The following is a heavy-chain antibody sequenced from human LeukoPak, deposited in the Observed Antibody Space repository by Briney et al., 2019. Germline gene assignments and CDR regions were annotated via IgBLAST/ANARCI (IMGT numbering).Heavy chain of an antibody. V-gene: IGHV3-23*01. CDR3: AKVPSNSSWYGRVS. CDR2: ISGSGGST. Sequence: GGSLRLSCAGSDFSFITYAMSWVRRAPGKGLEWVSAISGSGGSTYYADSVKGRFTISRDNSKNTLYLQMNSLRAEDTAVYYCAKVPSNSSWYGRVSWGQGILVTVSS. CDR1: DFSFITYA. D-gene: IGHD6-13*01. J-gene: IGHJ5*02.